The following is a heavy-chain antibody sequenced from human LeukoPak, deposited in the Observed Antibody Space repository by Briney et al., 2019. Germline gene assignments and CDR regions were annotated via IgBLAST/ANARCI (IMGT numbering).Heavy chain of an antibody. Sequence: ASVKVSCKASGYTFTSYGISWVRQAPGQGLEWMGWISAYNGNTNYAQKLQGRVTMTTDTSTSTAYMELRSLRSDDTAVYYCARDDWYYDSSGYRGDYWGQGTLVTVPS. J-gene: IGHJ4*02. CDR1: GYTFTSYG. CDR3: ARDDWYYDSSGYRGDY. CDR2: ISAYNGNT. V-gene: IGHV1-18*01. D-gene: IGHD3-22*01.